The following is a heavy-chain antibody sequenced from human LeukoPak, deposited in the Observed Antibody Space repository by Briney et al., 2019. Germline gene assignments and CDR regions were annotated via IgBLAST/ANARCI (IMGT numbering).Heavy chain of an antibody. V-gene: IGHV4-59*01. J-gene: IGHJ6*02. CDR2: IYYSGST. CDR3: ARDLTYGDSPYYGMGV. Sequence: SETLSLTCTVSGGSISSYYWSWIRQPPGKGLEWIGYIYYSGSTNYNPSLKSRVTISVDTSKNQFSLKLSSVTAADTAVYYCARDLTYGDSPYYGMGVWGQGTTVTVSS. CDR1: GGSISSYY. D-gene: IGHD4-17*01.